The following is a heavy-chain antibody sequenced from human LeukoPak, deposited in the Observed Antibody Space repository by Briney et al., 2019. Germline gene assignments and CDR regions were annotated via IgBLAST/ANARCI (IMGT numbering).Heavy chain of an antibody. V-gene: IGHV3-30*03. CDR3: VPDRWFDP. Sequence: GRSLRLSCAASGFTFSSYGMHWVRQAPGKGLEWVAVISYDGSNKYYADSVKGRFTISRDNSKNTLYLQMNSLRAEDTAVYYCVPDRWFDPWGQGTLVTVSS. J-gene: IGHJ5*02. CDR1: GFTFSSYG. CDR2: ISYDGSNK. D-gene: IGHD1-14*01.